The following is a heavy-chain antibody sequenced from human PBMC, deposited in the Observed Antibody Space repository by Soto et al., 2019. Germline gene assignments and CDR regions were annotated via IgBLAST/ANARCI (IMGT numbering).Heavy chain of an antibody. CDR3: ATPHYSSSAGFDY. D-gene: IGHD6-6*01. Sequence: PSETLSLTCTVSGGSISSSSYYWGWIRQPPGKGLEWIGSIYYSGSTYYNPSLKSRVTISVDTSKNQFSLKLISVTAADPAVYYCATPHYSSSAGFDYWGPGTLVTVSS. V-gene: IGHV4-39*01. CDR1: GGSISSSSYY. CDR2: IYYSGST. J-gene: IGHJ4*02.